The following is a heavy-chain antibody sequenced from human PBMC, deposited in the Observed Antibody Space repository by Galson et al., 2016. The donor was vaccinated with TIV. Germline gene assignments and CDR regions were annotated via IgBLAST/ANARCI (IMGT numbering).Heavy chain of an antibody. J-gene: IGHJ3*02. CDR2: TSPCDSDT. CDR1: GSSFTSYW. Sequence: QSGAALKKPGESQKISCKGSGSSFTSYWIASVRQMPGKGLEWMGITSPCDSDTSYSPSFQGQVTISADKSISTAYLQWSSLKASDTAMYYCARPWSSGRYDAFDIWGQGTMVTVSS. V-gene: IGHV5-51*01. CDR3: ARPWSSGRYDAFDI. D-gene: IGHD6-19*01.